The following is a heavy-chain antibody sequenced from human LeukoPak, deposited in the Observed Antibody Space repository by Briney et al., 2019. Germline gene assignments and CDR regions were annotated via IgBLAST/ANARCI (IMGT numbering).Heavy chain of an antibody. CDR1: GFNFCNYA. CDR2: ISYDGSNK. J-gene: IGHJ4*02. Sequence: GGSLRLSCAASGFNFCNYAMHWVRQAPGKGLEWVAVISYDGSNKYYADSVKGRFTISRDNSKNTLYLQMNSLRAEDTAVYYCASVPSRSLDYWGQGTLVTVSS. CDR3: ASVPSRSLDY. V-gene: IGHV3-30*03.